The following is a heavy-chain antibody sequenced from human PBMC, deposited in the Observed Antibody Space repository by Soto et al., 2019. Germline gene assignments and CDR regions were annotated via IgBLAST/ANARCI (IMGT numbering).Heavy chain of an antibody. CDR2: INPSSGSA. D-gene: IGHD3-16*01. J-gene: IGHJ4*02. CDR1: GYTFTTYY. V-gene: IGHV1-46*01. CDR3: ARGEFLSYDDY. Sequence: ASVKVSCKASGYTFTTYYIHWVRQAPGQGLEWMGIINPSSGSAGYAQKFQVSVTMTRDTPTSTFYMELSSLRSEDTAVYYCARGEFLSYDDYWGQGTLVTVSS.